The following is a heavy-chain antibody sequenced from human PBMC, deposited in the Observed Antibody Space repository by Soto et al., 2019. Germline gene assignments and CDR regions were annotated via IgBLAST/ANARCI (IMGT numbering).Heavy chain of an antibody. CDR3: ARENVLSYVDTAMVDYFDY. CDR1: GYTFNTYS. V-gene: IGHV1-18*01. J-gene: IGHJ4*02. D-gene: IGHD5-18*01. Sequence: QVQLVQSGAEVKKPGASVKVSCKASGYTFNTYSISWVRQAPGQGLEWMGWISGYNGDTHYAQKFQGRVTMTTDTSTRTAYEELRSLRSDDTAMYYCARENVLSYVDTAMVDYFDYWGQGTLVTVSS. CDR2: ISGYNGDT.